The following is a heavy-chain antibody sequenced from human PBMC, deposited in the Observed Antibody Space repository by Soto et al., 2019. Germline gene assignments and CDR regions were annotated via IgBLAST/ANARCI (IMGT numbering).Heavy chain of an antibody. CDR1: GGTFRSYA. Sequence: QGQLVQSGAEVKKPGSSVKVSCKASGGTFRSYAISWVRQGPGQGFEWMGGIIPIFGTANYAQKFQGRVTITADESTSTAYMELSSLRSEDTDVYYCARVRPDYGVDYWGQGTMVTVSS. CDR3: ARVRPDYGVDY. D-gene: IGHD4-17*01. J-gene: IGHJ4*02. CDR2: IIPIFGTA. V-gene: IGHV1-69*01.